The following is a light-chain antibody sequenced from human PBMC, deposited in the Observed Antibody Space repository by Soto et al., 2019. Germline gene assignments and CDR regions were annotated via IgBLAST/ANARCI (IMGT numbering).Light chain of an antibody. CDR3: QQRSNWPPT. J-gene: IGKJ1*01. V-gene: IGKV3-11*01. Sequence: EIVLTQSPATLSLSPGERATLSCRASQSVSSYLAWYQQKPGQAPRLLIYDASNRATGIPARFSGSGSGTDVTLTISSLEPEDFEVYYCQQRSNWPPTVGQGTKVEIK. CDR2: DAS. CDR1: QSVSSY.